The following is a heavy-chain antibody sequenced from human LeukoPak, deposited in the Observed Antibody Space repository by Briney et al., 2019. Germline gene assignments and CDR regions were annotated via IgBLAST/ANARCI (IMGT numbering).Heavy chain of an antibody. D-gene: IGHD1-1*01. J-gene: IGHJ5*02. CDR3: ARLKKKVNWMGPYNWFDP. V-gene: IGHV4-34*01. CDR2: INHSGST. Sequence: SETLSLTCAVYGGSFSGYYWSWIRQPPGKGLEWIGEINHSGSTNYNPSLKSRVTISVDTSKNQFSLKLSSVTAADTAVYYCARLKKKVNWMGPYNWFDPWGQGTLVTVSS. CDR1: GGSFSGYY.